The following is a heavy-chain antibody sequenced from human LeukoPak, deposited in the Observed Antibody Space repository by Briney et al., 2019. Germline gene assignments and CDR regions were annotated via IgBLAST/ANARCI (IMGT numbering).Heavy chain of an antibody. CDR2: IYYSGST. Sequence: PSETLSLTCTVSGGSISSSSYYWGWIRQPPGKGLEWIGSIYYSGSTYYNPSLKSRVTISVDTSKNQFSLKLSSVTAADTAVYYCARRAVVASNWFDPWGQGTLVTVSS. CDR3: ARRAVVASNWFDP. J-gene: IGHJ5*02. V-gene: IGHV4-39*07. CDR1: GGSISSSSYY. D-gene: IGHD2-2*01.